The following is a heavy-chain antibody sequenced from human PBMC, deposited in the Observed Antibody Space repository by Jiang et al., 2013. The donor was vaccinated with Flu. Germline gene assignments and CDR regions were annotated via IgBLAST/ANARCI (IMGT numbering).Heavy chain of an antibody. D-gene: IGHD6-19*01. V-gene: IGHV4-4*02. CDR1: GGSISSSNW. J-gene: IGHJ3*02. CDR2: IYHSGST. Sequence: GSGLVKPSGTLSLTCAVSGGSISSSNWWSWVRQPPGKGLEWIGEIYHSGSTNYNPSLKSRVTISVDKSKNQFSLKLSSVTAADTAVYYCARSQPGYGPFKIAVARTRRAFDIWGQGTMVTVSS. CDR3: ARSQPGYGPFKIAVARTRRAFDI.